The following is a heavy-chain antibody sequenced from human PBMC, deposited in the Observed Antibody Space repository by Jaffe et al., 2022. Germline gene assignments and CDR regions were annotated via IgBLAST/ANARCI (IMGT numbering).Heavy chain of an antibody. CDR1: GYSISSGYY. CDR3: ARLVASEGATAFDI. CDR2: IYHSGST. J-gene: IGHJ3*02. Sequence: QVQLQESGPGLVKPSETLSLTCAVSGYSISSGYYWGWIRQPPGKGLEWIGSIYHSGSTYYNPSLKSRVTISVDTSKNQFSLKLSSVTAADTAVYYCARLVASEGATAFDIWGQGTMVTVSS. V-gene: IGHV4-38-2*01. D-gene: IGHD1-26*01.